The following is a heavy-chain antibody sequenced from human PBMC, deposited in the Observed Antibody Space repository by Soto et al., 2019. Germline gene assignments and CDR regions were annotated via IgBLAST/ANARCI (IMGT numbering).Heavy chain of an antibody. Sequence: VQLVESGGGLVQPGGSLRLSCPASGFTFRDYYMTWIRQAPGKGLEWAAYISSSGSGIYYPDSVKGRFTISRDNAKNSLYLQMSSLRVEDTAVYFCARAYSDAFDIWGQGTMVTVSS. CDR1: GFTFRDYY. D-gene: IGHD2-15*01. CDR2: ISSSGSGI. J-gene: IGHJ3*02. CDR3: ARAYSDAFDI. V-gene: IGHV3-11*01.